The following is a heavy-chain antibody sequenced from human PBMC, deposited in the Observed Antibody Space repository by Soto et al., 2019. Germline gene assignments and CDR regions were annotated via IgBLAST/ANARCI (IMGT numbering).Heavy chain of an antibody. CDR1: GYTFTSYD. D-gene: IGHD3-22*01. V-gene: IGHV1-8*01. Sequence: GASVKVSCKASGYTFTSYDINWVRQATGQGLEWMGWMNPNSGNTGYAQKFQGRVTMTRNTSISTAYMELSSLRSEDTAVYYCARGRNTYYYDSSGYYYFDYWGQGTLVTVSS. CDR2: MNPNSGNT. J-gene: IGHJ4*02. CDR3: ARGRNTYYYDSSGYYYFDY.